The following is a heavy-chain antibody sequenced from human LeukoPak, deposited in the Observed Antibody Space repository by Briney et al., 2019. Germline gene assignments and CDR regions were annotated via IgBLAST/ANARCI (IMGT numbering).Heavy chain of an antibody. Sequence: GASVKVSCKASGFTFTGFYMHWVRQAPGQGLEWMGWINPNSGGTNYAQKFQGRVTMTRDTSINTAYMELSRLRSDDTAVYYCAREGYSRSSEYYYGMDVWGQGTTVTVSS. CDR3: AREGYSRSSEYYYGMDV. V-gene: IGHV1-2*02. J-gene: IGHJ6*02. D-gene: IGHD6-6*01. CDR1: GFTFTGFY. CDR2: INPNSGGT.